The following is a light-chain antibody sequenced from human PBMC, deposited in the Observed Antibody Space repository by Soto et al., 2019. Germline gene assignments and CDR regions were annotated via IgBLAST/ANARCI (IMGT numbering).Light chain of an antibody. Sequence: DIVLTQSPATLSLSPGERATLSCRASQSVSSYLAWYQQKPGQAPRLLIYDASNRATGISARFSGSGSGTDFTLTISSLEPEDFAVYYCQQRYNWPLTFGPGT. CDR1: QSVSSY. V-gene: IGKV3-11*01. CDR3: QQRYNWPLT. J-gene: IGKJ3*01. CDR2: DAS.